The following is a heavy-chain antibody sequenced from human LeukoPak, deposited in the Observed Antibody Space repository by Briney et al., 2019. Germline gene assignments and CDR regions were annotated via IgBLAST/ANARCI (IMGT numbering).Heavy chain of an antibody. Sequence: GGSPRLSCTASGFTFSNAWMSWVRQAPGKGLEWVGRIKRKADGGTTEYAASVEGRFTISRDDSRDTLYLQLNSLKTEDTAVYYCTTDFSAHCGADCSNSGGWGQGTLVTVSS. J-gene: IGHJ4*02. CDR3: TTDFSAHCGADCSNSGG. CDR1: GFTFSNAW. V-gene: IGHV3-15*01. CDR2: IKRKADGGTT. D-gene: IGHD2-21*01.